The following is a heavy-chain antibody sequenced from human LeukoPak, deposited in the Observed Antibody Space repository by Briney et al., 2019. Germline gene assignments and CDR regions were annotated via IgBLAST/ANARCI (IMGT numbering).Heavy chain of an antibody. V-gene: IGHV4-38-2*01. CDR3: ARKYQLLSATDY. J-gene: IGHJ4*02. CDR2: IYHSGST. D-gene: IGHD2-2*01. Sequence: SETLSLTCAVSGYSISSGYYWGWIRQPPGKGLEWIGSIYHSGSTYYNPSLKSRVTISVDTSKNQFSLKLTSVTAADTAVYYCARKYQLLSATDYWGQGTLVTVSS. CDR1: GYSISSGYY.